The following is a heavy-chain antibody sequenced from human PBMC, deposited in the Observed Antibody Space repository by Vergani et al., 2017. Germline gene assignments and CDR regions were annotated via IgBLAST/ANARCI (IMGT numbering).Heavy chain of an antibody. CDR1: GGTFSSYA. D-gene: IGHD2-2*01. V-gene: IGHV1-69*18. Sequence: QVQLVQSGAEVKKPGSSVKVSCKASGGTFSSYAISWVRQAPGQGLEWMGRIIPIFGTANYAQKFQGRVTITADESTRTAYMELSSLRSEDTAVYYCAIDVWLVPAAILEVLGYYLGQGTLVTVSS. J-gene: IGHJ4*02. CDR2: IIPIFGTA. CDR3: AIDVWLVPAAILEVLGYY.